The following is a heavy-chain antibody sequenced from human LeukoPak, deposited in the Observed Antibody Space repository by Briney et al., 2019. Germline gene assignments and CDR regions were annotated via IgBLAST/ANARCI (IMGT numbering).Heavy chain of an antibody. CDR3: VRQQTSHGNFDY. J-gene: IGHJ4*02. Sequence: GSLRLSCATSGFTFSNQAKHWVRQATGKSLEWVSAIGTAGDTFYPGSVKGRFTISRENAKNSLSLQINSLKAEDTAVYYCVRQQTSHGNFDYWGQGTLVTVSS. CDR2: IGTAGDT. D-gene: IGHD1-26*01. V-gene: IGHV3-13*01. CDR1: GFTFSNQA.